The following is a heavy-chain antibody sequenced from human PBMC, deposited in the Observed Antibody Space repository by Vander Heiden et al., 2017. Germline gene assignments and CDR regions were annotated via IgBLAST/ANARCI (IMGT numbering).Heavy chain of an antibody. D-gene: IGHD2-15*01. CDR1: GGSFSGYY. J-gene: IGHJ6*02. V-gene: IGHV4-34*01. Sequence: QVQLQQWGAGLLKPSETLSLTCAVYGGSFSGYYWSWIRQPPGKGLEWIGEINHSGSTNYNPSLKSRVTISVDTSKNQFSLKLSSVTAADTAVYYCARLGYCSGGSCYRYRYGMDVWGQGTTVTVSS. CDR2: INHSGST. CDR3: ARLGYCSGGSCYRYRYGMDV.